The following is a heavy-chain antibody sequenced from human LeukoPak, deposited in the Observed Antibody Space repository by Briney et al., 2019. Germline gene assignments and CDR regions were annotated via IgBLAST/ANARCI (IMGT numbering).Heavy chain of an antibody. CDR1: GYTFNSFD. D-gene: IGHD1-26*01. J-gene: IGHJ4*02. Sequence: GASVKVSCEASGYTFNSFDINWVRQATGQGLEWMGWMNPNSGNTGNAQKFQDRVTMTTNTSISTAYMELSSLRSEDTAVYYCARGSYTGTYIVDFWGQGTLVTVSS. CDR3: ARGSYTGTYIVDF. CDR2: MNPNSGNT. V-gene: IGHV1-8*01.